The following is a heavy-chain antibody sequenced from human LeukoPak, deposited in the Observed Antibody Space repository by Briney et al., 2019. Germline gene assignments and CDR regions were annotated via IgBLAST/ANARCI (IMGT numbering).Heavy chain of an antibody. Sequence: GGSLRLSCAASGFSVSSNYMSWVRQAPGKGLEWVSVTYSGGSTYYADSVKGRFTISRDNSKDMVYLQMNGLRVEDTAVYYCARVRIAVAGKYYFDYWGQGTLVTVSS. J-gene: IGHJ4*02. CDR1: GFSVSSNY. CDR2: TYSGGST. CDR3: ARVRIAVAGKYYFDY. V-gene: IGHV3-53*01. D-gene: IGHD6-19*01.